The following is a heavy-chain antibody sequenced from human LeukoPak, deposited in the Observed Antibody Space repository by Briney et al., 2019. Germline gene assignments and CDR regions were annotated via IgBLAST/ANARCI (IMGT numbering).Heavy chain of an antibody. J-gene: IGHJ5*02. CDR1: GGSISSDSYY. D-gene: IGHD4-23*01. CDR3: ARGAPRWWFDP. CDR2: IYTFGNT. Sequence: PSETLSLTCTVSGGSISSDSYYWTWIRQPAGKGLEWIGLIYTFGNTNYNPSLKSRVTISVDTSKNQFSPKLSSVTAADTAIYYCARGAPRWWFDPWGQGILVTVSS. V-gene: IGHV4-61*02.